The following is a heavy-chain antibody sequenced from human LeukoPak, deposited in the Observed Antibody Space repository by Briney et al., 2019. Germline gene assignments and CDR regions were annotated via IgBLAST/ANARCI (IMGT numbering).Heavy chain of an antibody. D-gene: IGHD5-12*01. J-gene: IGHJ6*02. CDR2: ISRSGSYI. CDR3: ERDTGSGYPRYRGMDV. Sequence: GGSLRLSGAASAFSFNTNGMNWVRQAPGKGLEWVSVISRSGSYIYYADSVKGRFTISRDNAKKSVYLQVNSLRAQDTAVSYGERDTGSGYPRYRGMDVWGQGTTVTVSS. CDR1: AFSFNTNG. V-gene: IGHV3-21*01.